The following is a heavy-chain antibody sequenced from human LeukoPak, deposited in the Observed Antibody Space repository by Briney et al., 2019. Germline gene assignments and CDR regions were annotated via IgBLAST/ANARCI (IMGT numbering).Heavy chain of an antibody. J-gene: IGHJ5*02. CDR1: ALTFNNYS. CDR3: ARSFRGDNWNDNWFDP. V-gene: IGHV3-21*01. D-gene: IGHD1-1*01. Sequence: AGSLTLSCAASALTFNNYSMNWVRQPAGKGLEWVSSIPSTSSYIYYADSVKGRFTISRDNAKNSLYLQMNSLRAEDTAMYYCARSFRGDNWNDNWFDPWGQGNLVTVSS. CDR2: IPSTSSYI.